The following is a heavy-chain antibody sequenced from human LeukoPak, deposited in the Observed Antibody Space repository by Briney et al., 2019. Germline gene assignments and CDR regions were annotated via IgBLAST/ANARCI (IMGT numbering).Heavy chain of an antibody. J-gene: IGHJ4*02. CDR1: GYTFTGYY. CDR2: INPNSGGT. CDR3: ARVGYGSGSYTEDY. V-gene: IGHV1-2*02. Sequence: ASVKVSCKASGYTFTGYYMHWVRQAPAQGLEWMGWINPNSGGTNYAQKFQGRVTMTRDTSISTAYMELSRLKSDDTAVYYCARVGYGSGSYTEDYWGQGTLVTVSS. D-gene: IGHD3-10*01.